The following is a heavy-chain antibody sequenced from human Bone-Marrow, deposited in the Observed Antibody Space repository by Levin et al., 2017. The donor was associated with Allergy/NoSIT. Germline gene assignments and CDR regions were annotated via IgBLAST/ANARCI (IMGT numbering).Heavy chain of an antibody. CDR1: GFTFSIYS. J-gene: IGHJ6*03. Sequence: GGSLRLSCTVSGFTFSIYSINWVRQAPGRGLEWVAFIRNIDYGGTTEYAASVKGRFTISRDDSKSIAYLQMNSLRTEDTAVYYCSRWITVIDYYYYYYMDVWGEGTTVTVSS. V-gene: IGHV3-49*04. D-gene: IGHD3-16*01. CDR2: IRNIDYGGTT. CDR3: SRWITVIDYYYYYYMDV.